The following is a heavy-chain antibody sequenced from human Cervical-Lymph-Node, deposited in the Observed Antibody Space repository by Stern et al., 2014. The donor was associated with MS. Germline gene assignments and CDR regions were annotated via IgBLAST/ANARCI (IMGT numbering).Heavy chain of an antibody. J-gene: IGHJ3*02. CDR1: GYPFTSYD. CDR3: ARRSCAARPTSCAFDI. D-gene: IGHD6-6*01. CDR2: MNPNSGNT. Sequence: VQLVQSGAEVKKPGASVKVSCKASGYPFTSYDINWGRQATGQGLEWMGWMNPNSGNTGYAQKFQGRVTMTRNTSISTAYMELSSLRSEDTAVYYCARRSCAARPTSCAFDIWGQGTMVTVSS. V-gene: IGHV1-8*01.